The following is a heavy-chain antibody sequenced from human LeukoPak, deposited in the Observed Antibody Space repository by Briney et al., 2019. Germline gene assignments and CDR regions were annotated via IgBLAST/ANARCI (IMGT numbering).Heavy chain of an antibody. CDR2: HSSKGGST. CDR3: ARDHPLGEYQLLGSMSFAFDI. CDR1: GFIYSSYA. J-gene: IGHJ3*02. D-gene: IGHD2-2*01. V-gene: IGHV3-64*01. Sequence: GRCVRLSRASSGFIYSSYAMHGVRQARARGREYVLAHSSKGGSTNYANAGKGIYIMSRDKSKNTLYLQMGSLRAEDMAVYYCARDHPLGEYQLLGSMSFAFDIWGQGTMVTVSS.